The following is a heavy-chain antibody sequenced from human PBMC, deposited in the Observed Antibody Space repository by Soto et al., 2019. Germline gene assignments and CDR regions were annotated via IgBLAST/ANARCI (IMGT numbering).Heavy chain of an antibody. CDR3: ASLLNYDILTDDYGMDV. J-gene: IGHJ6*02. CDR1: GGSISSSSYY. Sequence: QLQLQESGPGLVKPSETLSLTCTVSGGSISSSSYYWGWIRQPPGKGLEWIGSIYYSGSTYYNPSLKSRVTISVDTSKNQFSLKLSSVTAADTAVYYCASLLNYDILTDDYGMDVWGQGTTVTVSS. D-gene: IGHD3-9*01. V-gene: IGHV4-39*01. CDR2: IYYSGST.